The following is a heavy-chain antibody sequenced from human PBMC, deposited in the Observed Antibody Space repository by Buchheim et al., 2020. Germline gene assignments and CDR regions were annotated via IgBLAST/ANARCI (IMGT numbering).Heavy chain of an antibody. CDR2: IKEDGSEQ. D-gene: IGHD3-22*01. CDR1: GFTFSSYA. J-gene: IGHJ3*02. V-gene: IGHV3-7*01. CDR3: TRDPYDRGGYAAFDI. Sequence: EVQLLESGGGLVQPGGSLRLSCAASGFTFSSYAMSWVRQAPGEGLKWVANIKEDGSEQHYVDSVRGRFTISRDNRKNTLYLQMDRLRVDDTAVYFCTRDPYDRGGYAAFDIWGQGT.